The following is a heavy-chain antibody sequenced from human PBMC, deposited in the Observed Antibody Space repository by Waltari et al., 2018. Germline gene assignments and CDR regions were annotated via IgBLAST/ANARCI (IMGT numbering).Heavy chain of an antibody. J-gene: IGHJ4*02. V-gene: IGHV3-48*03. CDR1: GFTFNSSE. CDR3: VSVYCGADCSPDY. CDR2: IRRGGSAI. Sequence: EVQLVESGGGLVQPGGSLRLSCVASGFTFNSSEMNWVRQTPGKGLEWFSYIRRGGSAIYYPDSVKGRFTISRDNAKNSLYLQMHSLRAEDTAIYYCVSVYCGADCSPDYWGQGTLVTVSS. D-gene: IGHD2-21*02.